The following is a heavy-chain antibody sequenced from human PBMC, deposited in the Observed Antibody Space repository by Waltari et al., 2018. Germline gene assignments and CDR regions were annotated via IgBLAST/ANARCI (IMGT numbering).Heavy chain of an antibody. V-gene: IGHV3-30*02. CDR3: AKDRPHYYDSSGYQYYFDY. Sequence: VRQTPGKGLDWVAFIRYDGSNKYYADSVKGRFTISRDNSENTLYLQMNSLRAEDTAVYYCAKDRPHYYDSSGYQYYFDYWGQGTLVTVSS. J-gene: IGHJ4*02. D-gene: IGHD3-22*01. CDR2: IRYDGSNK.